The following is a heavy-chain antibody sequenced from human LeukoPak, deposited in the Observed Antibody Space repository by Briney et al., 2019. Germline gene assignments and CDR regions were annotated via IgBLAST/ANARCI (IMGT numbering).Heavy chain of an antibody. V-gene: IGHV4-39*01. CDR1: GDSISSSSYY. J-gene: IGHJ4*02. CDR3: ARNPSLHIVVVTAIDY. D-gene: IGHD2-21*02. CDR2: INYSGRT. Sequence: SETLSLTCTVSGDSISSSSYYWGWLRQPPGKGLEWIVNINYSGRTYYNPSLKSRVTISVYTSKNQFSLKLSSVTAADTAVYYCARNPSLHIVVVTAIDYWGQGSLVTVSS.